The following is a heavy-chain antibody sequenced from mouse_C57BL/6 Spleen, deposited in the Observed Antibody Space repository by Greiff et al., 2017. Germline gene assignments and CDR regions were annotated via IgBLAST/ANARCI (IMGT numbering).Heavy chain of an antibody. CDR2: ISGGGGNT. D-gene: IGHD1-1*01. V-gene: IGHV5-9*01. CDR1: GFTFSSYT. J-gene: IGHJ1*03. CDR3: ARPYYYGSSWYFDV. Sequence: EVQRVESGGGLVKPGGSLKLSCAASGFTFSSYTMSWVRQTPEKRLEWVATISGGGGNTYYPDSVKGRFTISRDNAKNTLYLQMSSLRSEDTALYYCARPYYYGSSWYFDVWGTGTTVTVSS.